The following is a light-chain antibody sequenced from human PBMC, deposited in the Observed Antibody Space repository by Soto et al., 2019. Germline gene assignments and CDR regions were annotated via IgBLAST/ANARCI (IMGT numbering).Light chain of an antibody. Sequence: AIRMTQSPSSLSASTGDRVTITCRASQGISSYLAWYQQKPGKAPKLLIYAASTLQSGVPSRFSGSGSGTDFTLTISCLQSEGFATYYCQQYYSYPQTFGQRTKLEIK. CDR3: QQYYSYPQT. CDR1: QGISSY. J-gene: IGKJ2*01. CDR2: AAS. V-gene: IGKV1-8*01.